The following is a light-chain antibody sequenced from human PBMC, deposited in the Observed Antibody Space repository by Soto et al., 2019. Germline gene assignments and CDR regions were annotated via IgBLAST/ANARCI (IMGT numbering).Light chain of an antibody. Sequence: QSVLTQPRSVSGSPGQSVTISCTGTSSDVGGYNYVSWYQQHPGKAPKLMIYDVSKRPSGVPDRFSGSKSGNTASLTISGLQAEDEADYYCCSYAGSYDVVFGGGTKLTVI. CDR2: DVS. J-gene: IGLJ2*01. CDR3: CSYAGSYDVV. CDR1: SSDVGGYNY. V-gene: IGLV2-11*01.